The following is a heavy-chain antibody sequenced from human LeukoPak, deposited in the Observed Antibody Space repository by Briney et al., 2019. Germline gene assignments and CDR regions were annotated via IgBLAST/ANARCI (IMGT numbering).Heavy chain of an antibody. J-gene: IGHJ4*02. CDR3: ARDGGSGWYDY. CDR2: IYYSGST. CDR1: GGSISSGGYY. D-gene: IGHD6-19*01. Sequence: SETLSLTCTVSGGSISSGGYYWSWIRQPPGKGLEWIGYIYYSGSTNYNPSLKSRVTISVDTSKNQFSLKLTSVTAADTAIYYCARDGGSGWYDYWGQGTLVTVSS. V-gene: IGHV4-61*08.